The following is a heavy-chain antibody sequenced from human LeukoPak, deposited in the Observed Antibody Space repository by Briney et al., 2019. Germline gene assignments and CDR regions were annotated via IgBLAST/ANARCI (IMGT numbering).Heavy chain of an antibody. Sequence: GRSLRLSCAASGFTFSSYGMHWVRQAPGKGLEWVAVISYDGSNKYYADSVKGRFSRDNSKNTLYLQMNSLRAEDTAVYYCAKDPLYSSSWYSDYWGQGTLVTVSS. V-gene: IGHV3-30*18. CDR1: GFTFSSYG. J-gene: IGHJ4*02. CDR2: ISYDGSNK. D-gene: IGHD6-13*01. CDR3: AKDPLYSSSWYSDY.